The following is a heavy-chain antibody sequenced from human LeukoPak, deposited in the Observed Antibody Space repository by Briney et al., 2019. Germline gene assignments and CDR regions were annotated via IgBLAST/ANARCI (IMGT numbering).Heavy chain of an antibody. Sequence: SETLSLTCTVSGGSISSYYWSWIRQPPGKGLEYIGYIYYSGYTNYNPSLKSRVTIPVDTSKNQFSLKLSSVTAADTAVYYCARGKDCSSTSCFMGDWFDPWGQGTLVTVSS. D-gene: IGHD2-2*01. CDR1: GGSISSYY. J-gene: IGHJ5*02. CDR3: ARGKDCSSTSCFMGDWFDP. CDR2: IYYSGYT. V-gene: IGHV4-59*01.